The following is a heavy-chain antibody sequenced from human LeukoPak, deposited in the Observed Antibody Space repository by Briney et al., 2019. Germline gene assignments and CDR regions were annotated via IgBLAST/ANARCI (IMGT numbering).Heavy chain of an antibody. CDR3: AGPAFRYFQH. CDR1: GGSISSSSYY. D-gene: IGHD2/OR15-2a*01. V-gene: IGHV4-39*01. CDR2: IYYSGST. J-gene: IGHJ1*01. Sequence: PSETLSLTCTVSGGSISSSSYYWGWIRQPPGNGLEWIGSIYYSGSTYYNPSLKSRVTISVDTSKNQFSLKLSSVTAADTAVYYCAGPAFRYFQHSGQGNLVTVSS.